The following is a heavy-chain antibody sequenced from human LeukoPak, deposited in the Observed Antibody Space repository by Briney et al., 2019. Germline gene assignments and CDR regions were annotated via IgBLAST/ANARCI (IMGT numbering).Heavy chain of an antibody. Sequence: PSETLSLTCTVSGGSISSYCWSWIRQPPGKGLEWIGYIYYSGSTNYNPSLKSRVTISVDTSKNQFSLKLSSVTAADTAVYYCARVSDSSGYYYGVFNYWGQGTLVTVSS. V-gene: IGHV4-59*01. CDR1: GGSISSYC. D-gene: IGHD3-22*01. CDR3: ARVSDSSGYYYGVFNY. CDR2: IYYSGST. J-gene: IGHJ4*02.